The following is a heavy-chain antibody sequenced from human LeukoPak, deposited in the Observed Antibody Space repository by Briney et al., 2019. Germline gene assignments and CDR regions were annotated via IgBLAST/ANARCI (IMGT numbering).Heavy chain of an antibody. CDR1: GGSISSSSYY. Sequence: SETLSLTCTVSGGSISSSSYYWGWIRQPPGKGLEWIGYIFYSGSTNYNPSLKSRVTVSVDTSKNQFSLKLSSVTAADTAVYYCVTMGVVRGVSFFDYWGQGTLVTVSS. D-gene: IGHD3-10*01. CDR3: VTMGVVRGVSFFDY. CDR2: IFYSGST. V-gene: IGHV4-61*05. J-gene: IGHJ4*02.